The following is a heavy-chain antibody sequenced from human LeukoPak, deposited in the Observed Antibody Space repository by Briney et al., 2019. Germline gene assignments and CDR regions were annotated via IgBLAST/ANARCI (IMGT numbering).Heavy chain of an antibody. V-gene: IGHV3-21*01. Sequence: GGSLRLSCAASGFTFSSYSMNWVRQAPGKGLEWVSSISSSSSYIYYADSVKGRFTISRDNAKNSLYLQMNSLRAEDTAVYYCAAIRFLEWLSPLWGQGTLVTVSS. CDR2: ISSSSSYI. D-gene: IGHD3-3*01. CDR3: AAIRFLEWLSPL. CDR1: GFTFSSYS. J-gene: IGHJ4*02.